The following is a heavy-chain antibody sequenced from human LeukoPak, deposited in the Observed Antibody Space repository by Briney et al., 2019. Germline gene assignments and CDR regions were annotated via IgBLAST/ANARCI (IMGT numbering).Heavy chain of an antibody. CDR3: ARGFTRSRFRSGYYYYYYMDV. J-gene: IGHJ6*03. Sequence: ASVKVSCKSSGYTFTSYYMHWVRQAPGQGLEWMGWINPNSGGTNYAQKFQGRVTMTRDTSISTAYIELSRLRSDDTAVYYCARGFTRSRFRSGYYYYYYMDVWGKGTTVTVSS. CDR2: INPNSGGT. V-gene: IGHV1-2*02. D-gene: IGHD3-3*01. CDR1: GYTFTSYY.